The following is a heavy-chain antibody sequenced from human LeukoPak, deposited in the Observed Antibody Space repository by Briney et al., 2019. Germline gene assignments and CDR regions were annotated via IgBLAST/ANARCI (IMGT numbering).Heavy chain of an antibody. CDR1: GDSVNTRRYY. D-gene: IGHD6-13*01. V-gene: IGHV4-39*01. CDR3: ARSVGAAGTRPYFDY. J-gene: IGHJ4*02. CDR2: IYHSGST. Sequence: PSETLSLTCPVSGDSVNTRRYYWGWIRQPPGKGLEWIGSIYHSGSTYYNPSLKSRVTISVDTSKNQFSLKLSSVTAADTAVYYCARSVGAAGTRPYFDYWGQGTLVTVSS.